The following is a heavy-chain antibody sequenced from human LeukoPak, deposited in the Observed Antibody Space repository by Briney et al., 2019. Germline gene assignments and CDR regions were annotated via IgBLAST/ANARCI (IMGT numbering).Heavy chain of an antibody. CDR1: GFTFTCCA. V-gene: IGHV3-23*01. J-gene: IGHJ4*02. CDR3: AKTPGISVNGVDY. Sequence: GGSLRLSCEASGFTFTCCAMTWVRQAPGKGLEWVSGISAAAHSTYYADSVKGRFTISRDNSKNTLYLQMDSLRAEDTAVYYCAKTPGISVNGVDYWGQGTLVTVSS. D-gene: IGHD6-19*01. CDR2: ISAAAHST.